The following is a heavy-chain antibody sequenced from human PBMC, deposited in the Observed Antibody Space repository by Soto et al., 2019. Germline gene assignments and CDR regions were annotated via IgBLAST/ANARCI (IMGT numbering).Heavy chain of an antibody. CDR1: GFTFSSYS. D-gene: IGHD6-19*01. J-gene: IGHJ4*02. V-gene: IGHV3-23*01. CDR2: ISGRGDNT. CDR3: AKELAVAGFDY. Sequence: GGSLRLSCAASGFTFSSYSMNWVRQAPGKGLEWVSSISGRGDNTYYTDSVKGRFTISRDNSKNTLYLQMNNLRAEDTAVFYCAKELAVAGFDYWGQGTLVTVS.